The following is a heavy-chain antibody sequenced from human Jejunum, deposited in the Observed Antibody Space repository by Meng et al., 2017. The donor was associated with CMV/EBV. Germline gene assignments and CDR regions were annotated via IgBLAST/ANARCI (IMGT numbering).Heavy chain of an antibody. CDR1: GFTFSSDA. J-gene: IGHJ4*02. Sequence: AASGFTFSSDAMTWVRQAPGKGLEWVSTIDSSDRTYYADSVRGRFTISRDNSMNTLHLQMNSLRAEDTAVYYCAKSLVDTAMDLDEWSQETLVTVSS. CDR3: AKSLVDTAMDLDE. V-gene: IGHV3-23*01. D-gene: IGHD5-18*01. CDR2: IDSSDRT.